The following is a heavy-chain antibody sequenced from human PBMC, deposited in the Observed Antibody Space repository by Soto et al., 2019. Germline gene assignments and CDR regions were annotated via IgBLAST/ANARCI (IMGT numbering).Heavy chain of an antibody. D-gene: IGHD2-2*01. Sequence: GGSLRLSCAASGFTFSSYAMHWVRQAPGKGLEWVAVISYDGSNKYYADSVKGRFTISRDNSKNTLYLQMNSLRAEDTAVYYCARHFVDEYPFDYWGQGTLVTVSS. CDR1: GFTFSSYA. J-gene: IGHJ4*02. CDR3: ARHFVDEYPFDY. V-gene: IGHV3-30-3*01. CDR2: ISYDGSNK.